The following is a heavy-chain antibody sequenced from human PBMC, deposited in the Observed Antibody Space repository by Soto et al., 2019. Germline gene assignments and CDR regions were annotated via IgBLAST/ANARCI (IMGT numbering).Heavy chain of an antibody. J-gene: IGHJ4*02. D-gene: IGHD2-15*01. CDR2: IWYDGSNK. CDR1: GFTFSSYG. V-gene: IGHV3-33*01. Sequence: GGSLRLSCAASGFTFSSYGMHWVRQAPGKGLEWVAVIWYDGSNKYYADSVKGRFTISRDNSKNTLYLQMNSLRAEDTAVYYCASSHCSGGSCYSFFDYWGQGTLVTVSS. CDR3: ASSHCSGGSCYSFFDY.